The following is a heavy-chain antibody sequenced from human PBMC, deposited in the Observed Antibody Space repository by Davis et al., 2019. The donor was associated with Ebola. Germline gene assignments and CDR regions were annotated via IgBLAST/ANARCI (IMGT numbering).Heavy chain of an antibody. Sequence: GGSLRLSCAASGFTFSTYSMSWVRQAPGKALEWVSSFSSDSDYIYYADSAKGRFTISRDNGKNSLYLQMNSLRAEDTAVYYCATTSRSMAHDYWGQGTLVTVSS. J-gene: IGHJ4*02. CDR2: FSSDSDYI. D-gene: IGHD2/OR15-2a*01. CDR1: GFTFSTYS. V-gene: IGHV3-21*04. CDR3: ATTSRSMAHDY.